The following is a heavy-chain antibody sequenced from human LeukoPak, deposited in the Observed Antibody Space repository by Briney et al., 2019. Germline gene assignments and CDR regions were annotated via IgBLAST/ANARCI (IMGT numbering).Heavy chain of an antibody. CDR1: GGTFSSYA. Sequence: GASVKVSCKASGGTFSSYAISWVRQAPGQGLEWMGGIIPIFGTANYAQKFQGRVTITADESTSTAYMELSSLRSEDTAVHYCASVYNYGMDVWGQGTTVIVSS. CDR3: ASVYNYGMDV. J-gene: IGHJ6*02. CDR2: IIPIFGTA. V-gene: IGHV1-69*13.